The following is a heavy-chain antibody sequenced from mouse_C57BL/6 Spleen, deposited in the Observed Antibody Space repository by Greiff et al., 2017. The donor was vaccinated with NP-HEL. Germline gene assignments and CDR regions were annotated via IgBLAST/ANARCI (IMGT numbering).Heavy chain of an antibody. CDR3: ARDGYYGSSPWFAY. D-gene: IGHD1-1*01. CDR2: ISDGGSYT. CDR1: GFTFSSYA. V-gene: IGHV5-4*01. J-gene: IGHJ3*01. Sequence: EVQRVESGGGLVKPGGSLKLSCAASGFTFSSYAMSWVRQTPEKRLEWVATISDGGSYTYYPDNVKGRFTISRDNAKNNLYLQMSHLKSEDTAMYYCARDGYYGSSPWFAYWGQGTLVTVSA.